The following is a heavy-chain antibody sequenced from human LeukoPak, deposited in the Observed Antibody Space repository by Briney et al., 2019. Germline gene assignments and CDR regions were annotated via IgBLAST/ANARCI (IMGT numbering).Heavy chain of an antibody. D-gene: IGHD3/OR15-3a*01. J-gene: IGHJ5*02. CDR2: IYYTGTT. V-gene: IGHV4-39*01. Sequence: SETLSLTCTVSGGSISSSLYHWGWIRQSPGKNLEWLGSIYYTGTTHYHPSLNSLVTISVDTSKNQFSLNLSSVTAADTAVYYCARQEIGLRSFDPWGQGTLVTVSS. CDR1: GGSISSSLYH. CDR3: ARQEIGLRSFDP.